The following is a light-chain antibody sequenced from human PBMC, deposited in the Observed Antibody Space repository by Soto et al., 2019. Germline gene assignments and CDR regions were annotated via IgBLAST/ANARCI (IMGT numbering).Light chain of an antibody. CDR3: QQYGSSPPIT. V-gene: IGKV3-20*01. Sequence: EIVLTQSPATLSLSPGERATLSCRASQSIGLAIAWYQQKPGQAPRPLIYATSYRATGIPDRFSGSGSGTDFTLTISRLEPEDFAVYYCQQYGSSPPITFGQGTRLEIK. CDR2: ATS. J-gene: IGKJ5*01. CDR1: QSIGLA.